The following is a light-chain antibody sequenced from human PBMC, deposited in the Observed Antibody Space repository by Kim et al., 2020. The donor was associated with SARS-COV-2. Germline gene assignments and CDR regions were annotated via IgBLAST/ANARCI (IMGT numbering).Light chain of an antibody. CDR2: LNSDGSH. CDR1: SGHTTYA. CDR3: QTWGSGNWV. J-gene: IGLJ3*02. Sequence: QAVLTQSPSASASLGASVKLTCTLSSGHTTYAIAWHQQQPEKGPRYLMRLNSDGSHTKGDGIPDRFSGSSSGAERHLTISSLQSEDEADYYCQTWGSGNWVFGGGTQLTVL. V-gene: IGLV4-69*01.